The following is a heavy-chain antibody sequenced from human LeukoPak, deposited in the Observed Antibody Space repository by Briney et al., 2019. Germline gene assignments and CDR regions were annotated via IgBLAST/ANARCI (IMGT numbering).Heavy chain of an antibody. J-gene: IGHJ4*02. CDR3: AKDRSSGSGWPPFDY. CDR2: ISSSSSTI. V-gene: IGHV3-48*01. Sequence: GGSLRLSCVASGFTFSRYSMNWVRQAPGKGLEWVSYISSSSSTIYYADSVKGRFTISRDNAKNSLYLQMNSLRAEDTAVYYCAKDRSSGSGWPPFDYWGQGTLVTVSS. CDR1: GFTFSRYS. D-gene: IGHD6-19*01.